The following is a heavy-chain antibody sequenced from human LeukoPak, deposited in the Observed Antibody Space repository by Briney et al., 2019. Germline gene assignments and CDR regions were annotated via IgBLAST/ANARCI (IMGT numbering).Heavy chain of an antibody. CDR3: ARDHQLLPFDY. V-gene: IGHV4-34*01. D-gene: IGHD2-2*01. Sequence: SETLSLTCTVSGGSISSYYWAWIRQPPGKGLEWTGEINDSGSTDYNSGTTNYNPSLKSRVTMSVDTSNKQFSLKLRSVTAADTAIYYCARDHQLLPFDYWGQGTLVTVSS. CDR2: INDSGST. CDR1: GGSISSYY. J-gene: IGHJ4*02.